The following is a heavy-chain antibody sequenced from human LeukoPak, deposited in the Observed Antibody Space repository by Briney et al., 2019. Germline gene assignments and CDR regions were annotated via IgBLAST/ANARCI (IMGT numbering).Heavy chain of an antibody. CDR1: GFTFSSYA. CDR3: ASGGLRHEYXXXY. CDR2: ITYDGSNQ. Sequence: GGSLRLSCAASGFTFSSYAMHWVRQAPGKGLEWVAVITYDGSNQYYADSVKGRFTISRENSKNTLYLQMNSLRGEDTAVYYCASGGLRHEYXXXYWGXXXLXTVSS. V-gene: IGHV3-30*04. D-gene: IGHD3-3*01. J-gene: IGHJ4*01.